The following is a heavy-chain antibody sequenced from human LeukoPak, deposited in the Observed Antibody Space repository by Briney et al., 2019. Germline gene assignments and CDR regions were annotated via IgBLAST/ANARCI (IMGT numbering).Heavy chain of an antibody. Sequence: PGGSLRLSCAASGFTFSNAWMSWVRQAPGKGLEWVGRIKSKTDGGTTDYAAPVKGRFTISRDDSKNTLYLQTNSLKTEDTAVYYCTTDLYCSSTSCYTSNDYWGQGTLVTVSS. CDR2: IKSKTDGGTT. V-gene: IGHV3-15*01. J-gene: IGHJ4*02. CDR1: GFTFSNAW. D-gene: IGHD2-2*02. CDR3: TTDLYCSSTSCYTSNDY.